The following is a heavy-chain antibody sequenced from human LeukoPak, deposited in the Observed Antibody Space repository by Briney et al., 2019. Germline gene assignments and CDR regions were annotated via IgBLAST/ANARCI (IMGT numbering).Heavy chain of an antibody. D-gene: IGHD3-22*01. Sequence: GGSLRLSCAASGFTFSSYSMNWVRQAPGKGLEWVSSISSSSSYIYYADSVKGRFTISRDNAKNSLYLQMNSLRAEDTAVYYCARNQGYYDSSCPNGHWGQGTLVTVSS. CDR2: ISSSSSYI. CDR3: ARNQGYYDSSCPNGH. CDR1: GFTFSSYS. V-gene: IGHV3-21*01. J-gene: IGHJ4*02.